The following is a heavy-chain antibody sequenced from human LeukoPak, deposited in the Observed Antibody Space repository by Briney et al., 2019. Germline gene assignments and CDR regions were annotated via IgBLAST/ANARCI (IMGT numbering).Heavy chain of an antibody. V-gene: IGHV4-59*01. Sequence: PSETLSLTCTVSGGSISSYYWSWIRQPPGKGLEWIGYIYYSGSTNYNPSLKSRVTISADTSKNQLSLKLSSVTAADTAVYYCARGGYDYVWGSYFGSPEYWGQGTLVTVSS. CDR1: GGSISSYY. D-gene: IGHD3-16*01. J-gene: IGHJ4*02. CDR2: IYYSGST. CDR3: ARGGYDYVWGSYFGSPEY.